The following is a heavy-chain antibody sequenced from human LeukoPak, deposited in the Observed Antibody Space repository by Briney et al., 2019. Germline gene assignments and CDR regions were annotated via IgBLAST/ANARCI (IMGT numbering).Heavy chain of an antibody. CDR2: IWYDRSNQ. J-gene: IGHJ4*02. Sequence: GGSLRLSCAASGFTFSTYVMHWVRQAPGKGLEWVAVIWYDRSNQNYADSVKGRFTISRDNSKNTLYLQMNSLRAEDTAVYYCARDHGYSGYDYYFDYWGQGTLVTVSS. CDR3: ARDHGYSGYDYYFDY. D-gene: IGHD5-12*01. V-gene: IGHV3-33*01. CDR1: GFTFSTYV.